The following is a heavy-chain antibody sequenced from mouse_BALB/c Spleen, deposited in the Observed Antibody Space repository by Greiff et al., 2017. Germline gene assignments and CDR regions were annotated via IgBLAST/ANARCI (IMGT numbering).Heavy chain of an antibody. CDR3: ARRGFYYCTRYGAMDY. J-gene: IGHJ4*01. CDR2: IYPYNGGT. CDR1: GYTFTDYN. Sequence: VQLQQSGPELVKPGASVKISCKASGYTFTDYNMNWVKQSHGKSLEWIGYIYPYNGGTGYNQKFKGKATLTVDNSSSTAYMELRSLTSEDSAVYYCARRGFYYCTRYGAMDYWGQGTSVTVSS. V-gene: IGHV1S29*02. D-gene: IGHD1-1*01.